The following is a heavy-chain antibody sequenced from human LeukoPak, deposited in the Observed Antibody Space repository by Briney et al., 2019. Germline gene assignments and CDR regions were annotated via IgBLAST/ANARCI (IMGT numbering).Heavy chain of an antibody. V-gene: IGHV4-59*08. CDR1: GGSISSYY. Sequence: SETLSHTCTVSGGSISSYYWSWIRQPPGKGLEWIGYIYYSGSTNYNPSLKSRVTISVDTSKNQFSLKLSSVTAADTAVYYCARSVLRFLEWSPFDPWGQGTLVTVSS. CDR2: IYYSGST. J-gene: IGHJ5*02. CDR3: ARSVLRFLEWSPFDP. D-gene: IGHD3-3*01.